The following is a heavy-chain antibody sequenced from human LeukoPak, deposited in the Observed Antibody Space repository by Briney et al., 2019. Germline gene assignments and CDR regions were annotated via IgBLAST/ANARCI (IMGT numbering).Heavy chain of an antibody. Sequence: APVKPCCTASRRTFSSYAISSLRQAPGHGLEWMGWINPNTSGRNDRDKFTDRHTLNRDTSISTAYMELRRLRSDDTAVYYCAIPYRAYYDILTGWFDPWGQGTLV. D-gene: IGHD3-9*01. J-gene: IGHJ5*02. CDR3: AIPYRAYYDILTGWFDP. CDR2: INPNTSGR. V-gene: IGHV1-2*07. CDR1: RRTFSSYA.